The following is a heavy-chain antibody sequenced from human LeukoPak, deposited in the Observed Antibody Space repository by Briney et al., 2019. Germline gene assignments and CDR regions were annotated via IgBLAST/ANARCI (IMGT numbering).Heavy chain of an antibody. Sequence: GGSLRLSCAASRFTFSSYGMSWVRQAPGKGLEWVSAISGSGGSTYYADSVKGRFTISRDNSKNTLYLQMNSLRAEDTAVYYCAKDSRVTMIVVVITTHDAFDIWGQGTMVTVSS. V-gene: IGHV3-23*01. J-gene: IGHJ3*02. CDR2: ISGSGGST. D-gene: IGHD3-22*01. CDR3: AKDSRVTMIVVVITTHDAFDI. CDR1: RFTFSSYG.